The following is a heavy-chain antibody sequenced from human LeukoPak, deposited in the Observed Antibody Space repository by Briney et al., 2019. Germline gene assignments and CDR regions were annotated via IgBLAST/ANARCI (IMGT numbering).Heavy chain of an antibody. CDR2: ISGSGGST. V-gene: IGHV3-23*01. CDR1: GFTFSSYA. J-gene: IGHJ4*02. D-gene: IGHD4-17*01. Sequence: QPGASLRLSCAASGFTFSSYAMSWVRQAPGKGLEWVSAISGSGGSTYYADSVKGRFTISRDNSKNTLHLQMNSLRAEDTAVYYCAKSPGYGDYLFDYWGQGTLVTVSS. CDR3: AKSPGYGDYLFDY.